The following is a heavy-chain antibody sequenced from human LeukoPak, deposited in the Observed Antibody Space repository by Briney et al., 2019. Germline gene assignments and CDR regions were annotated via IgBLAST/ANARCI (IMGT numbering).Heavy chain of an antibody. D-gene: IGHD2-2*01. J-gene: IGHJ4*02. V-gene: IGHV1-18*01. CDR3: ARVCWWGSRTSCYGFDY. Sequence: ASVKVSCKASGYTFTSYGISWVRQAPGQGLEWMGWISAYNGNTNYAQKRQGRVTMTPDTSTSTAYMELRSLRSDDTAVYYCARVCWWGSRTSCYGFDYWGQGTLVTVSS. CDR1: GYTFTSYG. CDR2: ISAYNGNT.